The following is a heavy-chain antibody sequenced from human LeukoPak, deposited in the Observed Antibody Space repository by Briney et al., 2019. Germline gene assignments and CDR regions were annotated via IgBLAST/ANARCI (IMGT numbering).Heavy chain of an antibody. CDR3: TRDSGNYNWFGP. D-gene: IGHD1-26*01. V-gene: IGHV3-73*01. Sequence: GGSLKLSCAASGFTFSGSAIHWVRQSSGKGLEVVGQMDKKDKGYATATAYAASVKGRFTISRDDSINTAYLQMKSLKTENTALYSCTRDSGNYNWFGPWGQGTLVTVSS. CDR1: GFTFSGSA. J-gene: IGHJ5*02. CDR2: MDKKDKGYATAT.